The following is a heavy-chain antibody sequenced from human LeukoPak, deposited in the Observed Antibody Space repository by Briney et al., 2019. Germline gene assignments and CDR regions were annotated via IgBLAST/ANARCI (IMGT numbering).Heavy chain of an antibody. V-gene: IGHV3-30-3*01. D-gene: IGHD3-10*01. J-gene: IGHJ4*02. CDR3: AREGYYGSGSPPSLYFDY. CDR2: TSSDLNVK. Sequence: GGSLRLSCAASGFTFRNYVIHWVRQAPGKGLEWVAVTSSDLNVKLYADSVKGRFTISRDNSRSTLYLQMYSLRPEDTAIYYCAREGYYGSGSPPSLYFDYWGQGTLVTVSS. CDR1: GFTFRNYV.